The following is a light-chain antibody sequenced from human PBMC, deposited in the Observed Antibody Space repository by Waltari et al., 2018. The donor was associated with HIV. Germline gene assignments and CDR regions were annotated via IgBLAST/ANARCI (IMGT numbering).Light chain of an antibody. CDR1: SSDVGGYNY. J-gene: IGLJ2*01. Sequence: QSALTQPASVSGSPGQSITISCTGTSSDVGGYNYVSWYQQHPDKAPKLMIYEVSNRPSGVSNRFSGSKSGNTASLTISGLQAEDEADYYCSSYTSSNSLYVLFGGGTKLTVL. V-gene: IGLV2-14*01. CDR2: EVS. CDR3: SSYTSSNSLYVL.